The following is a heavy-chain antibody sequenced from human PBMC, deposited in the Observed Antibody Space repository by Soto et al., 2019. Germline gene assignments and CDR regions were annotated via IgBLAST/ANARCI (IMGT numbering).Heavy chain of an antibody. CDR3: ASSIAARPHYYYGMDV. CDR2: IYPGDSDT. D-gene: IGHD6-6*01. J-gene: IGHJ6*02. V-gene: IGHV5-51*01. CDR1: GDSFTSYW. Sequence: GESLKISCKGSGDSFTSYWIGWVRQMPGKGLEWMGIIYPGDSDTRYSPSFQGQVTISADKSISTAYLQWSSLKASDTAMYYCASSIAARPHYYYGMDVWGQGTTVTVSS.